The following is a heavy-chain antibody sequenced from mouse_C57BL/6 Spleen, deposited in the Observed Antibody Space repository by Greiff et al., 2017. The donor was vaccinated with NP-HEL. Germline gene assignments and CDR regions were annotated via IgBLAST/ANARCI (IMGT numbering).Heavy chain of an antibody. J-gene: IGHJ2*01. CDR1: GYTFTSYW. V-gene: IGHV1-50*01. D-gene: IGHD1-1*01. CDR2: IDPSDSYT. Sequence: QVQLQQPGAELVKPGASVKLSCKASGYTFTSYWMQWVKQRPGQGLEWIGEIDPSDSYTNYNQKFKGKATLTVDTSSRTAYMQLSSLTSEDSAVYYCARRGVITTAVDYWGQGTTLTVSS. CDR3: ARRGVITTAVDY.